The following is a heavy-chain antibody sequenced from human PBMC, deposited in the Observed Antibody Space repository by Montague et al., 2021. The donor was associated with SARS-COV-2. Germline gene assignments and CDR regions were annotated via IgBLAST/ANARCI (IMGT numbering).Heavy chain of an antibody. J-gene: IGHJ6*02. D-gene: IGHD3-16*01. CDR1: GGTAITDTHY. CDR2: VSYSGST. V-gene: IGHV4-39*07. CDR3: VRVPFVGRPFMNYYYGMDV. Sequence: SETLSLTCSASGGTAITDTHYWGWVRHSPGKGLEWLGSVSYSGSTYYNPSVKSRVAVSLDTSRTQCSLRLNSLTAADAAVYYCVRVPFVGRPFMNYYYGMDVWGQGTTVTVSS.